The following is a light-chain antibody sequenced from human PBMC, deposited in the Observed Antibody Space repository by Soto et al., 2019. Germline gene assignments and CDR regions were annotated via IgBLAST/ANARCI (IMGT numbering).Light chain of an antibody. V-gene: IGKV3-20*01. CDR3: QQYAGSPRT. Sequence: EIVLTQSPASLSLSPGERATLSCRASQSVSNNYLAWYQQKPGQAPRLLIHGASTRATGIPDRFSGSGSGTDFTFTISRLEPEDFAVYYCQQYAGSPRTFGQGTTGDIK. CDR1: QSVSNNY. CDR2: GAS. J-gene: IGKJ1*01.